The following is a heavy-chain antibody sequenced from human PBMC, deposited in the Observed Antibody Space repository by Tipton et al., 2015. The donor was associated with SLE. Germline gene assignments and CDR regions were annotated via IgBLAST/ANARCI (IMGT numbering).Heavy chain of an antibody. CDR2: ISGSGGST. CDR1: GFTFSSYA. J-gene: IGHJ2*01. D-gene: IGHD1-26*01. Sequence: SLRLSCAASGFTFSSYAMSWVRQAPGKGLEWVSAISGSGGSTYYADSVKGRFTISRDNSKNTLYLQMNSLRAEDTAVYYCAKGTYSGSYPWWYFDLWGRGTLVTVSS. CDR3: AKGTYSGSYPWWYFDL. V-gene: IGHV3-23*01.